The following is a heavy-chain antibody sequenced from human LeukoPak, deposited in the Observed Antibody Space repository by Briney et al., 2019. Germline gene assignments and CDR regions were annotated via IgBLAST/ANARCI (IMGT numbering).Heavy chain of an antibody. D-gene: IGHD3-10*01. CDR2: ISSSSSYI. Sequence: GGSLRLSCAASGFTFSSYSMNWVRQAPGKGLEWVSSISSSSSYIYYADSVKGRLTISGDNAKNSLYLQMNSLRAEDTAVYYCARAPAPVLLWFGEFDYWGQGTLVTVSS. J-gene: IGHJ4*02. V-gene: IGHV3-21*01. CDR1: GFTFSSYS. CDR3: ARAPAPVLLWFGEFDY.